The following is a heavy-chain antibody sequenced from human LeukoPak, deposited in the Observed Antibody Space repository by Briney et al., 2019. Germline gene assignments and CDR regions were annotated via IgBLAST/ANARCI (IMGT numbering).Heavy chain of an antibody. Sequence: GRSLRLSCAASGFTFSSYGMHWVRQAPGKGLEWVAVISYDGSNKYYADSVKGRFTISRDNSKNTLYLQMNSLRVEDTAVYYCARDSESWTETGPRFDYWGQGTLVTVSS. CDR2: ISYDGSNK. CDR3: ARDSESWTETGPRFDY. J-gene: IGHJ4*02. D-gene: IGHD3-9*01. V-gene: IGHV3-30*03. CDR1: GFTFSSYG.